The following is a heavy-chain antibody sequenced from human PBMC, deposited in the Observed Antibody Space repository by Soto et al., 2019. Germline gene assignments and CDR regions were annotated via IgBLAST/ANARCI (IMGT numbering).Heavy chain of an antibody. Sequence: GGSLRLSCAASGFTFSSYGMHWVRQAPGKGLEWVAVIWYDGSNKYYADSVKGRFTISRDNSKNTLYLQMNSLRAEDTAVYYCAGSSSSWGRGWDGGMDVWGQGTTVTVSS. J-gene: IGHJ6*02. V-gene: IGHV3-33*01. D-gene: IGHD6-13*01. CDR1: GFTFSSYG. CDR3: AGSSSSWGRGWDGGMDV. CDR2: IWYDGSNK.